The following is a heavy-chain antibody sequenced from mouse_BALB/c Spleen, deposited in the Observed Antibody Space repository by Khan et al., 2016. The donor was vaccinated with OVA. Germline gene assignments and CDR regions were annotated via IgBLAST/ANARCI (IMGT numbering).Heavy chain of an antibody. CDR3: ARGNYYGYYFDY. CDR2: ISYSGGT. D-gene: IGHD1-1*01. CDR1: GYSITSCYA. J-gene: IGHJ2*01. Sequence: EVELVESGPGLVKPSQSLSLTCTVTGYSITSCYARNWIRQLPGNKLEWMGYISYSGGTSYNPSLKSRISITRDTSKNQFFLQLNSVTTEDTATYYCARGNYYGYYFDYWGQGTPLTVSS. V-gene: IGHV3-2*02.